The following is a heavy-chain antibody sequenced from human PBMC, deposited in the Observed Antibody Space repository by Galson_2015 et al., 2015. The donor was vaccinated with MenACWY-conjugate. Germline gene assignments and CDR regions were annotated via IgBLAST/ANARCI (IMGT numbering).Heavy chain of an antibody. Sequence: SLRLSCAASGFTFSNYAMNWVRQAPGKGLEWVSAISGSGGKTYYADSVKGRFTISRENSRSTLFLQMNSLRGEDTAVYYCAKAPYSSSWYRFDYWGQGALVTVSS. D-gene: IGHD6-13*01. CDR1: GFTFSNYA. J-gene: IGHJ4*02. CDR3: AKAPYSSSWYRFDY. CDR2: ISGSGGKT. V-gene: IGHV3-23*01.